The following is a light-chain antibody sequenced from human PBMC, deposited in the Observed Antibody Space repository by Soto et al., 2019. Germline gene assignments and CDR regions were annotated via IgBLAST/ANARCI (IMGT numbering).Light chain of an antibody. CDR2: KAS. V-gene: IGKV1-5*03. Sequence: DIQMTQSPSTLSASVGDRVTITCRASQSISSWLAWYQQKPGKAPKVLIYKASSLESGVPSRFSGSGSGTEFTLTISSLQPDDSATYHCQQYNSYPITFGQGTRLDIK. CDR3: QQYNSYPIT. J-gene: IGKJ5*01. CDR1: QSISSW.